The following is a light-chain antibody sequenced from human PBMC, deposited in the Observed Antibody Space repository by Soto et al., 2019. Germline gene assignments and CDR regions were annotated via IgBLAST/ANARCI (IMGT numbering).Light chain of an antibody. Sequence: QSALTQPASVSGSPGQSITISCTGTSSDVGGYHYVSWYQQHPGKAPKLMIYDVSNRPSGVSNRFSGSKSGNTASLTISGLQAEDEADYDCSSYTSSSTLGVFGTGTKLNVL. V-gene: IGLV2-14*01. CDR2: DVS. CDR1: SSDVGGYHY. J-gene: IGLJ1*01. CDR3: SSYTSSSTLGV.